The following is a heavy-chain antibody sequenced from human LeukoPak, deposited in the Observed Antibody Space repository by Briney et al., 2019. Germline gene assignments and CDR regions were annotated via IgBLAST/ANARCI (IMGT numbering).Heavy chain of an antibody. V-gene: IGHV6-1*01. CDR2: TYYRSKWYN. CDR1: GDSVSSNSAA. D-gene: IGHD3-3*01. CDR3: AKDGTMRSGPAFDI. J-gene: IGHJ3*02. Sequence: SQTLSLTCVISGDSVSSNSAAWNWLRQSPSRGLEWLGRTYYRSKWYNDYAVSVKSRITINPDTSKNQFSLQLNSVTPEDTAVYYCAKDGTMRSGPAFDIWGQGTMVTVSS.